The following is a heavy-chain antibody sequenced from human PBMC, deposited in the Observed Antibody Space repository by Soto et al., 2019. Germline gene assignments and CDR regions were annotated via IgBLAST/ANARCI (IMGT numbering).Heavy chain of an antibody. CDR1: GGSVSSGSYY. CDR3: ARGGGVTATFDY. J-gene: IGHJ4*02. Sequence: SETLSVTCTVSGGSVSSGSYYWSWIRQPPGKGLECIGYIYYSGSFNYNPSLKSRVTISVDTSKRQFSLRLESVTAADTAVYYCARGGGVTATFDYWGQGTLVTVSS. D-gene: IGHD5-18*01. V-gene: IGHV4-61*01. CDR2: IYYSGSF.